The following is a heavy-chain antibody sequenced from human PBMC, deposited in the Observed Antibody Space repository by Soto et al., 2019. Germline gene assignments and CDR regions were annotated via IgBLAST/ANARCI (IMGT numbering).Heavy chain of an antibody. J-gene: IGHJ4*02. CDR3: ARKREGPLYYDFWSGHDY. Sequence: SETLSLTCTVSGGSISSSSYYWGWIRQPPGKGLEWIGSIYYSGSTYYNPSLKSRVTISVDTSKNQFSLKLSSVTAADTAVYYCARKREGPLYYDFWSGHDYWGQGTLVTVSS. CDR2: IYYSGST. CDR1: GGSISSSSYY. D-gene: IGHD3-3*01. V-gene: IGHV4-39*01.